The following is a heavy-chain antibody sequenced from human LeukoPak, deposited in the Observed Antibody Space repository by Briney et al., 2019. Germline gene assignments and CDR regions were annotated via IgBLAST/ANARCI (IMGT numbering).Heavy chain of an antibody. V-gene: IGHV1-69*06. Sequence: ASVKVSCKASGVTFSSYAISWVRQAPGQGLEWMGGIISIFGTANYAQKFQGRVTITADKSTSTAYMELSSLRSEDTAVYYCARSYGWKHAFDIWGQGTMVTVSS. CDR1: GVTFSSYA. J-gene: IGHJ3*02. CDR2: IISIFGTA. D-gene: IGHD1-1*01. CDR3: ARSYGWKHAFDI.